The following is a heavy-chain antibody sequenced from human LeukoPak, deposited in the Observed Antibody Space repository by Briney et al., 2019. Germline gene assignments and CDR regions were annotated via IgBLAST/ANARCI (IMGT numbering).Heavy chain of an antibody. D-gene: IGHD5-18*01. V-gene: IGHV1-2*02. Sequence: AAVKVSCKASGYTFTGYYMHWVRQAPGQGLEWMGWINPNSGGTNYAQKFQSRVTMTRDTSISTAYMELSRLRSDDTAVYYCARAFALGGAMVTSYWFDPWDQGTLVTVSS. CDR3: ARAFALGGAMVTSYWFDP. CDR2: INPNSGGT. J-gene: IGHJ5*02. CDR1: GYTFTGYY.